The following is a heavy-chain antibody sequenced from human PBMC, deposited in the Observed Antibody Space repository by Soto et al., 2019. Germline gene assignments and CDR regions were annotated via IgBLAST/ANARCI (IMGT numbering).Heavy chain of an antibody. D-gene: IGHD2-2*01. J-gene: IGHJ6*02. CDR2: ISYDGSNK. CDR3: AKGPAIVLVPAAMNYYYGMDV. CDR1: GFTFSSYG. Sequence: QVQVVESGGGVVQPGRSLRLSCAASGFTFSSYGMHWVRQAPGKGLEWVAVISYDGSNKYYADSVKGRFTISRDNSKNTRYLQMNRLRAEDTAVSYCAKGPAIVLVPAAMNYYYGMDVWGQGTTVTVSS. V-gene: IGHV3-30*18.